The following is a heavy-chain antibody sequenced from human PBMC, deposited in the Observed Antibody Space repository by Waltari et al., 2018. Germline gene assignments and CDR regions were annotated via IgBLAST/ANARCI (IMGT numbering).Heavy chain of an antibody. D-gene: IGHD1-20*01. CDR3: AGYRYNWNRDY. CDR1: GGSFSGYY. V-gene: IGHV4-34*01. CDR2: INHSGST. Sequence: QVQLQQWGAGLLKPSETLSLTCAVYGGSFSGYYWSWIRQPPGKGLEWIGEINHSGSTNYNPSLKSRVTISVDTSKNQFSLKLSSVTAADTAVYYCAGYRYNWNRDYWGQGTLVTVSS. J-gene: IGHJ4*02.